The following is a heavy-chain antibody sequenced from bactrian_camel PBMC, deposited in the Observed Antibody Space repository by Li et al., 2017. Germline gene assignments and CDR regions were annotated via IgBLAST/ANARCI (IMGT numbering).Heavy chain of an antibody. Sequence: VESGGGSVQVGGSLLLSCVASGDTISRYCMGWFRQDPGKERERVAAIDSDENSVYADSVKGRFTISLDGAVNTLYLRMNSLKPEDTAMYYCAADRSLVCFDRGYEWHYYGQGTQVTVS. CDR1: GDTISRYC. CDR2: IDSDENS. CDR3: AADRSLVCFDRGYEWHY. J-gene: IGHJ4*01. D-gene: IGHD3*01. V-gene: IGHV3S1*01.